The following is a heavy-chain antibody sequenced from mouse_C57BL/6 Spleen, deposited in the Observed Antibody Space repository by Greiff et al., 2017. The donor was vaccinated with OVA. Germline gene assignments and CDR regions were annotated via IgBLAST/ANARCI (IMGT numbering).Heavy chain of an antibody. J-gene: IGHJ1*03. Sequence: DVMLVESGGGLVKPGGSLKLSCAASGFTFSSYAMSWVRQTPEKRLEWVATISDGGSYTYYPDNVKGRFTISRDNAKNNLYLQMSHLKSEDTAMYYCARDRGLLLRSEGYFDVWGTGTTVTVSS. CDR1: GFTFSSYA. CDR3: ARDRGLLLRSEGYFDV. V-gene: IGHV5-4*01. D-gene: IGHD1-1*01. CDR2: ISDGGSYT.